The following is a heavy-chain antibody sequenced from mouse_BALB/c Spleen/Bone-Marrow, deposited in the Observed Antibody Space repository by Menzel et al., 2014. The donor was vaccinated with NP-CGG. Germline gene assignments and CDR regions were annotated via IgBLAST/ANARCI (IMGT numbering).Heavy chain of an antibody. CDR1: GFSIKDTY. J-gene: IGHJ2*01. CDR2: IDPANGNT. Sequence: VQLQQPGAELVKPGASVKLSCTASGFSIKDTYMHWVKQRPEQGLEWIGRIDPANGNTKYDPKFQGKATITADTSSNTAYLQLSSLTSEDTAVYYCASYYYGHYFDYWGQGTTLTVSS. CDR3: ASYYYGHYFDY. V-gene: IGHV14-3*02. D-gene: IGHD1-1*01.